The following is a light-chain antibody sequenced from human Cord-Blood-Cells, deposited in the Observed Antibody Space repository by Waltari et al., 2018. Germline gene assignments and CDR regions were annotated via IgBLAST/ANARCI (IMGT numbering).Light chain of an antibody. CDR2: DAY. CDR3: QQRSNWPPLFT. J-gene: IGKJ3*01. CDR1: QSVSSY. V-gene: IGKV3-11*01. Sequence: EIVLTQSPATLSLSPGERATLSCRASQSVSSYLAWYQKKPGQAPRVLIYDAYNRATVIPARFSGSGSATDFPLTISSLEPEYFAVYYCQQRSNWPPLFTFGPGTKVDIK.